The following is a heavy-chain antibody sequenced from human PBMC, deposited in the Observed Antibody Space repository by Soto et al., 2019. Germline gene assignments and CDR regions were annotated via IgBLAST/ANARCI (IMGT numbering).Heavy chain of an antibody. J-gene: IGHJ4*02. D-gene: IGHD6-25*01. CDR3: VRDMRLRRLDS. Sequence: ALRLSCAASGFTFRGYWMHWVRQAPGKGLEWVAGISWNSGNIDFGDSVKGRFTISRDNAKNTLFLHMNSLRAEDTAVYYCVRDMRLRRLDSWGQGTLVTVSS. V-gene: IGHV3-9*01. CDR1: GFTFRGYW. CDR2: ISWNSGNI.